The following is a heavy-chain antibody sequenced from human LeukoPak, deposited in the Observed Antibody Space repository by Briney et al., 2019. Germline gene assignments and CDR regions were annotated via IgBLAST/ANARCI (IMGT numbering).Heavy chain of an antibody. J-gene: IGHJ5*02. D-gene: IGHD3-3*01. CDR3: ARAVYDFWSGYSNWFDP. Sequence: SETLSLTCAVYGGSFSGYYWSWIRQPPGKGLEWIGEINHSGSTNYNPPLKSRVTISVDTSKNQFSLKLSSVTAADTAVYYCARAVYDFWSGYSNWFDPWGQGTLVTVSS. CDR2: INHSGST. V-gene: IGHV4-34*01. CDR1: GGSFSGYY.